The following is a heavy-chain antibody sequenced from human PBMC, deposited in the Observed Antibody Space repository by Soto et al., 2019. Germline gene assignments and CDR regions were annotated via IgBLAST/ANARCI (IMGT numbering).Heavy chain of an antibody. CDR1: GFTFSSYG. CDR2: ISYDGSNK. V-gene: IGHV3-30*03. J-gene: IGHJ4*02. Sequence: GGSLRLSCAASGFTFSSYGMHWVRQAPGKGLEWVAVISYDGSNKYYADSVKGRFTISRDDSKNTLYLQMNSLRAEDTAVYYCASTSNYVFRFGYWGQGTLVTVSS. CDR3: ASTSNYVFRFGY. D-gene: IGHD4-4*01.